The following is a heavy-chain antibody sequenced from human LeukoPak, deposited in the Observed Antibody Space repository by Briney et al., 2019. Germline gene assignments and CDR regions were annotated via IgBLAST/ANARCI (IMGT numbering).Heavy chain of an antibody. CDR1: SGSFGGYY. CDR3: ARTYSSICFDY. J-gene: IGHJ4*02. CDR2: INHSGST. V-gene: IGHV4-34*01. D-gene: IGHD6-13*01. Sequence: SETLSLTCDVYSGSFGGYYWSWIRQPPGKGLEWIGEINHSGSTSYNPSLKSRVTISVDKSKNQFSLKLSSVTAADTAVYYCARTYSSICFDYWGQGTLVTVSS.